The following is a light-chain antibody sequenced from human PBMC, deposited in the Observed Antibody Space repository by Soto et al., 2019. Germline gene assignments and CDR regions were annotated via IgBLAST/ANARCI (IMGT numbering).Light chain of an antibody. CDR3: SSYTGTNTLYV. V-gene: IGLV2-14*01. CDR2: EVS. CDR1: SSDIGDYNF. Sequence: QSVLTQPASVSGSPGQSITISCTGTSSDIGDYNFVSWHQQYPGKAPKLMIYEVSNRPSGVSNRFSASKSGNTASLTISGLQAEDEAAYYCSSYTGTNTLYVFGTGTKVTVL. J-gene: IGLJ1*01.